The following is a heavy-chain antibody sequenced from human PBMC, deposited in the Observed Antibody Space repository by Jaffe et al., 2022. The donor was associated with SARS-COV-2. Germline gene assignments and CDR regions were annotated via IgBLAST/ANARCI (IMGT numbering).Heavy chain of an antibody. D-gene: IGHD5-12*01. CDR3: ARQTAPYIVATITWFDP. CDR1: GGSISSSSHY. J-gene: IGHJ5*02. V-gene: IGHV4-39*01. CDR2: IYYRGSS. Sequence: QLQLQESGPGLVKPSETLSLTCTVSGGSISSSSHYWGWIRQPPGKGLEWIGTIYYRGSSYYSPSLKSRVTISVDTTKNQVSLKLSSVTAADTAVYYCARQTAPYIVATITWFDPWGQGTLVTVSS.